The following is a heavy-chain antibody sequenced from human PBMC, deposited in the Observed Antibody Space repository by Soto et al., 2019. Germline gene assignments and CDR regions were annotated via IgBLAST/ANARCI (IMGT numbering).Heavy chain of an antibody. V-gene: IGHV1-18*01. CDR3: ARDLGPPNWFDS. D-gene: IGHD2-8*01. CDR2: ISGYNGNT. J-gene: IGHJ5*01. Sequence: ASVKVSFKTSGYAFSGYRLSWVRQGPGQGLEWMGWISGYNGNTDYAQKFQGRVTMTTDTSTSTAYMELRSLRSDDTAVYYCARDLGPPNWFDSWGQGTLVTVSS. CDR1: GYAFSGYR.